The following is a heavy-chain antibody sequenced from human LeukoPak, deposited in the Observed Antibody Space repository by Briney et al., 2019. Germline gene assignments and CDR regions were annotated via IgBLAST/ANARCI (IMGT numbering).Heavy chain of an antibody. CDR1: GFTFSSYA. Sequence: PGGSLRLSCAASGFTFSSYAMIWVRQAPGKGLEWVSAISGSGGSTYYADSVKGRFTISRDNSKNTLYLQMNSLRAEDTAVYYCAKRYCSGGSCYPIDYWGQGTLVTVSS. D-gene: IGHD2-15*01. J-gene: IGHJ4*02. CDR2: ISGSGGST. CDR3: AKRYCSGGSCYPIDY. V-gene: IGHV3-23*01.